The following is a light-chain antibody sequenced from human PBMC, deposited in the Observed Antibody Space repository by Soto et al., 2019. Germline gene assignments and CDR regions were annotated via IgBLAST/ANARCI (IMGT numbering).Light chain of an antibody. Sequence: EIVMTQSPATLSVSPGEGGTLSCRASQSVSSNLAWYQQRPGQAHRLLIYGASSRATGIPDRFTGSGSGTDFTLTIRSLESEDLALYYCQQSSNWPTFTVGPGPKVAIK. CDR3: QQSSNWPTFT. CDR2: GAS. V-gene: IGKV3D-15*01. CDR1: QSVSSN. J-gene: IGKJ3*01.